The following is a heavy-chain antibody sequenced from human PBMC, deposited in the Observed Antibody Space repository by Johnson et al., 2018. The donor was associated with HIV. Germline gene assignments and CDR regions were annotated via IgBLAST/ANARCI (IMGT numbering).Heavy chain of an antibody. V-gene: IGHV3-33*06. D-gene: IGHD2-15*01. CDR2: IWYDGSNK. Sequence: QVQLVESGGGVVQHGRSLRLSCAASGFTFSSYGMHWVRQAPGKGLEWVAVIWYDGSNKYYADSVKGRFTISRDNSKNTLYLQMNSLRAEDTAVHYCAKASDIGAFDIWGQGTMVTVSS. CDR3: AKASDIGAFDI. CDR1: GFTFSSYG. J-gene: IGHJ3*02.